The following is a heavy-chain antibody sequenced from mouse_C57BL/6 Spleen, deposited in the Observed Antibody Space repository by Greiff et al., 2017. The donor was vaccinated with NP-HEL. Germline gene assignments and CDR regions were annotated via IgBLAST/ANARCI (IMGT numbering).Heavy chain of an antibody. D-gene: IGHD1-1*01. CDR2: IYPGSGST. Sequence: VQLQQPGAELVKPGASFKISSKASGYTFTSYWITWVKQRPGQGLEWIGDIYPGSGSTDYNEKFKSKATLTVDTSSSTAYMQLSSLTSEDSAVYYCARGYYGYWGKGTTLTVSS. V-gene: IGHV1-55*01. J-gene: IGHJ2*01. CDR1: GYTFTSYW. CDR3: ARGYYGY.